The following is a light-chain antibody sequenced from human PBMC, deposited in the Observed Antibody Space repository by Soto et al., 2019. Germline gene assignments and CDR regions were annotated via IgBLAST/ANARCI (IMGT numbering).Light chain of an antibody. V-gene: IGKV3-20*01. J-gene: IGKJ1*01. CDR1: QSVSSSY. Sequence: EIVLTQSPGTLSLSLGERATLSCRASQSVSSSYLAWYQQKPGQAPRLLFYDASSRATGIPDRFRGSGSGTDFTLTISRLEPEDFAVYYCQHYAGSSWTFGQGTKVDIK. CDR2: DAS. CDR3: QHYAGSSWT.